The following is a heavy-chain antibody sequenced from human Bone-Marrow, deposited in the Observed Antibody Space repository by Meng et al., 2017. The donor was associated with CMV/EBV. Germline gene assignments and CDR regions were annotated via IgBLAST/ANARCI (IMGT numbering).Heavy chain of an antibody. J-gene: IGHJ3*02. CDR2: INSDGSST. CDR1: GFTFSSYW. CDR3: ARGKNGVGYCSSTSCYADAFDI. Sequence: GESLKISCAASGFTFSSYWMHWVRQAPGKGLVWVSRINSDGSSTSYADSVKGRFTVSRDNAKNTLFLQMNSLRAEDTAVYYCARGKNGVGYCSSTSCYADAFDIWGQGTMVPVSS. V-gene: IGHV3-74*01. D-gene: IGHD2-2*01.